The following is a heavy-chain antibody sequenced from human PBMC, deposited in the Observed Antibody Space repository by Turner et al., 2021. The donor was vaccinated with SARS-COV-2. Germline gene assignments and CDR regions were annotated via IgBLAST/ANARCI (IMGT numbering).Heavy chain of an antibody. J-gene: IGHJ4*02. CDR2: IIPIFATA. V-gene: IGHV1-69*01. D-gene: IGHD5-12*01. CDR1: GYTFTSYY. Sequence: QVQLVQSVSEVKKPGASVKVSGKASGYTFTSYYMHWVRQAPGQGLEWMGGIIPIFATANYAQKFQGRVTITADDSTSTAYMELSSLRSEDTAVYYCARDLGYSGYGASTYFDYWGQGTLVTVSS. CDR3: ARDLGYSGYGASTYFDY.